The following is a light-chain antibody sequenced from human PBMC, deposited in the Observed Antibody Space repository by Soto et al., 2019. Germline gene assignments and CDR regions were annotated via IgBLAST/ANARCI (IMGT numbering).Light chain of an antibody. V-gene: IGKV1-5*01. Sequence: DIQMTQSPSTLSASVGDRVTITCRASQTISNWLAWYQQKPGKALKLLIYDASSLEGGVPSRFSGSGSETEFTLTLSSLQPDDFATYYCQQYYSYWTFGQGTKVEIK. CDR3: QQYYSYWT. CDR2: DAS. J-gene: IGKJ1*01. CDR1: QTISNW.